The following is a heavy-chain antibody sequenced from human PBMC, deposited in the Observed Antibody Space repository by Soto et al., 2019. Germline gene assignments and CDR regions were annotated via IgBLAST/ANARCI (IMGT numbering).Heavy chain of an antibody. Sequence: ASVKVSCKVSGYTLTELSMHWVRQAPGKGLEWMGGFDPEDGETIYAQKFQGRVTMTEDTPTDTAYMELSSLRSEDTAVYYCATEYYYDSSGPRVGFDYWGQGTLVTVSS. CDR2: FDPEDGET. CDR1: GYTLTELS. D-gene: IGHD3-22*01. CDR3: ATEYYYDSSGPRVGFDY. V-gene: IGHV1-24*01. J-gene: IGHJ4*02.